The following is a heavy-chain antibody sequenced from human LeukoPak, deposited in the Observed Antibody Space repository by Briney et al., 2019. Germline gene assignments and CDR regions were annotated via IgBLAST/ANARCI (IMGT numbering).Heavy chain of an antibody. Sequence: GGSLRLSCAASGFTFTNAWMSWVRQAPGKGLEWVGRIKNKTEGGTTDYAAPVKGRFNISRDDSKKTLYLQVNSLKTEDTAVYYCTTGGSPYWGQGTLVTVSS. CDR2: IKNKTEGGTT. J-gene: IGHJ4*02. CDR3: TTGGSPY. V-gene: IGHV3-15*01. D-gene: IGHD3-10*01. CDR1: GFTFTNAW.